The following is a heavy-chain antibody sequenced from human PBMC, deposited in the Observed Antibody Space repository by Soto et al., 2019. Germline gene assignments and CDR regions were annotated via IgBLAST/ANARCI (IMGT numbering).Heavy chain of an antibody. J-gene: IGHJ4*02. V-gene: IGHV1-8*01. CDR1: GYTFTSYD. CDR3: AGYTAAKLIFDY. CDR2: MNPNSGNT. Sequence: QVQLVQSGAEVKKPGASVKVSCKASGYTFTSYDINWVRQATGQGLEWMGWMNPNSGNTGYAQKFQGRVTMTRTTSISTFYMELSSLRSEDTAVYYCAGYTAAKLIFDYWGQGTLVVFSS. D-gene: IGHD2-2*02.